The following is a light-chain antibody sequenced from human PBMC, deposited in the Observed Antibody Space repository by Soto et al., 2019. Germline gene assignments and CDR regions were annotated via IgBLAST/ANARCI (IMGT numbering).Light chain of an antibody. Sequence: EIVLTQSPGTLSLSPGERATLSCRASESVSGTSLAWYQQKPGQAPRLLIYGTSTRATGIPDRFSGSGSGTDFTLTIGRLEPEDFAVYFCQQFGGSPMYTFGQGTTLQIK. CDR2: GTS. CDR3: QQFGGSPMYT. J-gene: IGKJ2*01. CDR1: ESVSGTS. V-gene: IGKV3-20*01.